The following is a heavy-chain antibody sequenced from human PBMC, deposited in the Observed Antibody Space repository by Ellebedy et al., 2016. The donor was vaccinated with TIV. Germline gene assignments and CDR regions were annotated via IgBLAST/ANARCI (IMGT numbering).Heavy chain of an antibody. D-gene: IGHD2-15*01. J-gene: IGHJ4*02. Sequence: GESLKISCAASGFTFSNYWMTWVRQAPGKGLEWVANMNQDGSQKYYVDSVKGRFTISRDNAKNSLYLQMNSLRAEDTAFYYCTRIRCSAVGCDYFDYWGQGTLVTVSS. CDR3: TRIRCSAVGCDYFDY. CDR1: GFTFSNYW. V-gene: IGHV3-7*01. CDR2: MNQDGSQK.